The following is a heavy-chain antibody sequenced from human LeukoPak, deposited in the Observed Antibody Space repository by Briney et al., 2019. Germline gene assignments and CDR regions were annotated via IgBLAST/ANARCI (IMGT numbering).Heavy chain of an antibody. CDR1: GFTFSNYW. Sequence: GGSLILSCAASGFTFSNYWMSWVRQAPGKGVEWVANIKQDGSEKNYMDSAKGRFTIARDNAKSSLHLQMNSLRVEDTAVYYCARDTRGLFDYWGRGTLVTVSS. CDR2: IKQDGSEK. J-gene: IGHJ4*02. V-gene: IGHV3-7*01. CDR3: ARDTRGLFDY. D-gene: IGHD3-10*01.